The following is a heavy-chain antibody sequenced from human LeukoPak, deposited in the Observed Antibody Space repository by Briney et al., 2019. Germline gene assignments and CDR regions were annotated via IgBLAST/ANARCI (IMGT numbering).Heavy chain of an antibody. V-gene: IGHV4-4*09. J-gene: IGHJ4*02. D-gene: IGHD3-10*01. CDR2: IHTNGRT. CDR1: GDSISSYY. CDR3: TRRAPTSYGHYLNS. Sequence: SETLSLTCTVSGDSISSYYWSWIRQTPGKGLEWIGYIHTNGRTNYSHSLKGRVTMSVNSSKNQLSLVLSSVTAADTAVYYCTRRAPTSYGHYLNSWGQGTLVTVSS.